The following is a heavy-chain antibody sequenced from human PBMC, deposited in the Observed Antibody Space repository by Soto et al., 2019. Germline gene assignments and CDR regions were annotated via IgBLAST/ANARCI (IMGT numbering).Heavy chain of an antibody. CDR2: INPNSGGQ. D-gene: IGHD6-25*01. CDR3: AVHEAAGDAFDI. Sequence: GASVKVSCKASGYTFTGYCMHWVRQAPGQGLEWMGWINPNSGGQNYAQEFQGWDTMTRDTSISTAYMELSRLRSDDTAVYYWAVHEAAGDAFDIWGQGAMVTVSS. J-gene: IGHJ3*02. CDR1: GYTFTGYC. V-gene: IGHV1-2*04.